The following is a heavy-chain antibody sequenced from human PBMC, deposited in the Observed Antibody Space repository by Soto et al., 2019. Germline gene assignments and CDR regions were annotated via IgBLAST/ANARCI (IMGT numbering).Heavy chain of an antibody. J-gene: IGHJ5*02. CDR3: AHRSTTVTWWFDP. D-gene: IGHD4-17*01. Sequence: QITLKESGPTLVKPTQNLTLTCTFSGFSLTTSGVGVGWIRQPPGKALEWLALIYWDDDKRYSPSLKSRLTITKDTSKSQVVLKMTNVHPADPATYFFAHRSTTVTWWFDPWGQGTRVPVSS. CDR1: GFSLTTSGVG. V-gene: IGHV2-5*02. CDR2: IYWDDDK.